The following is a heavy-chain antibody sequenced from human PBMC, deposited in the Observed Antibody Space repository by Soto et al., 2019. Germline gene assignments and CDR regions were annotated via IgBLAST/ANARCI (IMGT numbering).Heavy chain of an antibody. CDR2: IKSKTDGVTT. CDR1: GFTFSNAW. Sequence: EVQLVESGGGLVKPGGSLRLSCAASGFTFSNAWMTWVRQAQGKGLEWVGRIKSKTDGVTTEYAEPVKGRFTISRDDSKNTLYLQMNSLKTEDTAVYYCTLLGDYSRLLRDWCQGTLVTVSS. J-gene: IGHJ4*02. CDR3: TLLGDYSRLLRD. D-gene: IGHD4-17*01. V-gene: IGHV3-15*07.